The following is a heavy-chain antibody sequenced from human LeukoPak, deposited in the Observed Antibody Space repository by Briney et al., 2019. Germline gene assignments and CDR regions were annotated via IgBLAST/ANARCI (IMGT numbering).Heavy chain of an antibody. D-gene: IGHD3-22*01. Sequence: GESLKTSCKGSGYSFTSYWIGWVRQMPGKGLEWMGIIYPGDSDTRYSPSFQGQVTISADKSISTAYLQWSSLKASDTAMYYCARQLDYYDSSGYHDAFDIWGQGTMVTVSS. V-gene: IGHV5-51*01. CDR3: ARQLDYYDSSGYHDAFDI. CDR1: GYSFTSYW. CDR2: IYPGDSDT. J-gene: IGHJ3*02.